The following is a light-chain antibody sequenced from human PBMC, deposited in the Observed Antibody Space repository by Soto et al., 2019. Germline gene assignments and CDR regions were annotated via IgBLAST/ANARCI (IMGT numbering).Light chain of an antibody. CDR2: RNN. CDR3: AAWDDSLTGVV. Sequence: QSVLTQPPSASATPGQRVTISCSGSSSNIGSNYVYWYQQLPGTAPKLLIYRNNQRPSGVPDRFSGSKSGTSASLAISGLRSEEEADYKWAAWDDSLTGVVFLGGSNDTVL. CDR1: SSNIGSNY. J-gene: IGLJ2*01. V-gene: IGLV1-47*01.